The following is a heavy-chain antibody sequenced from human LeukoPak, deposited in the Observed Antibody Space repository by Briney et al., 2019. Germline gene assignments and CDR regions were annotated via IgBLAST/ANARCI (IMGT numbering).Heavy chain of an antibody. CDR1: GYTFTSYY. CDR2: INPNSGGT. CDR3: ARDQDYYDSSGYYFRFDY. V-gene: IGHV1-2*02. D-gene: IGHD3-22*01. Sequence: ASVKVSCKASGYTFTSYYMHWVRQAPGQGLEWMGWINPNSGGTNYAQKFQGRVTMTRDTSISTAYMELSRLRSDDTAVYYCARDQDYYDSSGYYFRFDYWGQGTLVTVSS. J-gene: IGHJ4*02.